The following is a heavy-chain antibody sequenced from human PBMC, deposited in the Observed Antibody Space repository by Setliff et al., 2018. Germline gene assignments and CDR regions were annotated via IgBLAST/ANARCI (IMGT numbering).Heavy chain of an antibody. V-gene: IGHV4-59*12. CDR2: IYYSGST. J-gene: IGHJ4*02. Sequence: PSETLSLTCTVSGGSISSYYWSWIRQPPGKGLEWTGYIYYSGSTNYNPSLKSRVTISIDTSKNQFSLELSSVTAADTAMYYCATLWAAADHDSWGQGTLVTVSS. CDR3: ATLWAAADHDS. D-gene: IGHD6-13*01. CDR1: GGSISSYY.